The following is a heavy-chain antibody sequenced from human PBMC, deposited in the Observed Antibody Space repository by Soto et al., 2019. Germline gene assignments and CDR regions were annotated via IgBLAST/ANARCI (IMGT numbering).Heavy chain of an antibody. V-gene: IGHV4-59*01. J-gene: IGHJ6*03. CDR3: ARESGYYYYMDV. CDR2: IYYSGST. CDR1: GGSISSYY. Sequence: SETLSLTCTVSGGSISSYYWSWIRQPPGKGLEWIGYIYYSGSTNYNPSLKSRVTISVDTSKNQFSLKLSSVTAADTAVYYCARESGYYYYMDVWGKGTTVTVSS.